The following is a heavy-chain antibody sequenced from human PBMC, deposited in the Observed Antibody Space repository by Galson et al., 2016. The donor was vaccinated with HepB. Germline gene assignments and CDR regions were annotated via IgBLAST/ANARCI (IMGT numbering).Heavy chain of an antibody. D-gene: IGHD1-26*01. CDR3: ASPSGRYSVHTFDL. J-gene: IGHJ3*01. CDR1: GFTFSSYA. V-gene: IGHV3-23*01. CDR2: VSGSDNNT. Sequence: SLRLSCAASGFTFSSYAMNWVRQAPGKGLEWVSPVSGSDNNTYYADSVKGRFTTSRDNSKNTLYLQMNSLGVEDTAVYYCASPSGRYSVHTFDLWGQGTMVTVSS.